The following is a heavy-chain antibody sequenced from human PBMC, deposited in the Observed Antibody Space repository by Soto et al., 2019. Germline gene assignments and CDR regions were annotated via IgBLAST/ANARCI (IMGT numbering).Heavy chain of an antibody. CDR1: GYTFTSYG. J-gene: IGHJ4*02. CDR2: IDVNT. V-gene: IGHV1-18*04. CDR3: ARESMSYDYSNLRY. D-gene: IGHD4-4*01. Sequence: QVQLVQSGAEVKQPGASVKVSGKGSGYTFTSYGISWVRQAPGQGLEWMGWIDVNTNYAQKFQGRVTMTTDTSTSTAYLELRSLRSDDTAVYYCARESMSYDYSNLRYWGQGTQVTVSS.